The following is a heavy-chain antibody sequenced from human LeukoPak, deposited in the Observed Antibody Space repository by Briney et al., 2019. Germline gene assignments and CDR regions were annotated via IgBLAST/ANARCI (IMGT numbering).Heavy chain of an antibody. CDR1: RFTFSSYS. J-gene: IGHJ4*02. CDR3: ARVRLAGDYVDY. D-gene: IGHD4-17*01. V-gene: IGHV3-21*01. Sequence: PGGSLRLSCAASRFTFSSYSMNWVRQAPGKGLDWVSSISSSGSYIYYADSVRGRFTISRDNAKNSLYLQMNSLRAEDTAVYYCARVRLAGDYVDYWGQGTLVTVSS. CDR2: ISSSGSYI.